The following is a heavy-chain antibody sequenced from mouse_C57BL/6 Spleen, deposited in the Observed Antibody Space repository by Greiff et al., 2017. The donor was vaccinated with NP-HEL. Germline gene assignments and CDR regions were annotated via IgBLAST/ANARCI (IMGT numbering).Heavy chain of an antibody. V-gene: IGHV1-74*01. Sequence: QVQLQQPGAELVKPGASVKVSCKASGYTFTSYWMHWVKQRPGQGLEWIGRIHPSDSDTNYNQKFKGKATLTVDKSSSTAYMHISSLTSEDSAVYYFAIAGTPYEAYWGQGTLVTVSA. CDR2: IHPSDSDT. D-gene: IGHD1-1*01. J-gene: IGHJ3*01. CDR3: AIAGTPYEAY. CDR1: GYTFTSYW.